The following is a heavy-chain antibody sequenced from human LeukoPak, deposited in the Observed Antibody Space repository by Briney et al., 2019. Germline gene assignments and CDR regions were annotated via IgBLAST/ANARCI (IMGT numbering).Heavy chain of an antibody. CDR3: AREATWGEWYFDH. Sequence: GGSLRLSCAASGFTFSTDDMNWVRQAPGKGLEWVSYISSSGYSIYYADSVKGRFTVSRDNSKSTLYLQMNSLSVEDTAIYYCAREATWGEWYFDHWGQGTPVTVSS. J-gene: IGHJ4*02. CDR2: ISSSGYSI. V-gene: IGHV3-48*03. CDR1: GFTFSTDD. D-gene: IGHD3-3*01.